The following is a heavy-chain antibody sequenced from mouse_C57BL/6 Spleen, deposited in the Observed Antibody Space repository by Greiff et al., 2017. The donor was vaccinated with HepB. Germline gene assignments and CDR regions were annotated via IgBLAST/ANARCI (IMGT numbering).Heavy chain of an antibody. D-gene: IGHD1-1*01. CDR3: TTDYYYGSSVWFAY. CDR2: IDPEDGDT. J-gene: IGHJ3*01. CDR1: GFNIKDYY. Sequence: VQLQQSGAELVRPGASVKLSCTASGFNIKDYYMHWVKQRPEQGLEWIGRIDPEDGDTEYAPKFQGKATMTAETSSNTAYLQLSSLTSEDTAVYYCTTDYYYGSSVWFAYWGQGTLVTVSA. V-gene: IGHV14-1*01.